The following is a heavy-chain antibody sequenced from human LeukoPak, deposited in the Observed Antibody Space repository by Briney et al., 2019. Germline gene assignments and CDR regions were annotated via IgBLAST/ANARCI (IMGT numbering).Heavy chain of an antibody. CDR2: IYYSGST. V-gene: IGHV4-39*01. D-gene: IGHD6-19*01. Sequence: ASETLSLTCTVSGGSISSSSYYWGWIRQPPGKGLDWIGTIYYSGSTNHNPSLKSRVTISVDTSRNQFSLRLSSVTAADTAVYYCARRYSNGWYYFDYWGQGTLVTVSS. CDR3: ARRYSNGWYYFDY. CDR1: GGSISSSSYY. J-gene: IGHJ4*02.